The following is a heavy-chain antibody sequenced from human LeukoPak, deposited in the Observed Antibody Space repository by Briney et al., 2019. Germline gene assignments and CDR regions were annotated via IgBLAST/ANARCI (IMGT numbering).Heavy chain of an antibody. CDR3: ARYYYDTSGRLDH. V-gene: IGHV3-64*01. CDR2: FSSNGVST. CDR1: GFTFSSYT. J-gene: IGHJ4*02. Sequence: PGGSLRLSCAASGFTFSSYTMHWVRQAPGKGLEYVSAFSSNGVSTYYANSVKGRFTISRDNSKNTLYLQMGSLRAEDMAVYYCARYYYDTSGRLDHWGQGTLVTVSS. D-gene: IGHD3-22*01.